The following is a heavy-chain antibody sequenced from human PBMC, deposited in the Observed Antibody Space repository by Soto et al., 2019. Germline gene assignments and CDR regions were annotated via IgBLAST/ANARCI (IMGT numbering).Heavy chain of an antibody. V-gene: IGHV3-30*18. D-gene: IGHD3-9*01. CDR2: ISYDGSNK. Sequence: QVQLVESGGGVVQPGRSLRLSCAASGFTFSSYGMHWVRQAPGKGLEWVAVISYDGSNKYYADSVKGRFTISRDNSKNTLYLQMNSLRAEDRAVYYCAKDKSYYDILTAPDYWGQGTLVTVSS. J-gene: IGHJ4*02. CDR1: GFTFSSYG. CDR3: AKDKSYYDILTAPDY.